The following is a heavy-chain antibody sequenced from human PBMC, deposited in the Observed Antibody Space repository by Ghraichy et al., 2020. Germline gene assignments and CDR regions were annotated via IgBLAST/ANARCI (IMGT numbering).Heavy chain of an antibody. CDR2: ISGSGGLT. V-gene: IGHV3-23*01. CDR1: GLTFSNFF. Sequence: GGSLRLSCAVSGLTFSNFFLSWVRQAPGKGLEWVSGISGSGGLTYYADSVKGRFTISRDNSKNTLDLQMNSLRVDDTAVYYCVKGGRCNSDRCNRAVFDYWGQGTLVTVSS. CDR3: VKGGRCNSDRCNRAVFDY. J-gene: IGHJ4*02. D-gene: IGHD3-16*01.